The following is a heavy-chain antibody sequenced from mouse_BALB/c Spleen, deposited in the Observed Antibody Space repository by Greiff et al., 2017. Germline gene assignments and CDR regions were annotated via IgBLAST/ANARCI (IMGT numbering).Heavy chain of an antibody. V-gene: IGHV1S34*01. CDR2: ISCYNGAT. D-gene: IGHD2-1*01. Sequence: LVKTGASVKISCKASGYSFTGYYMHWVKQSHGKSPEWIGYISCYNGATSYNQKFKGKATFTVDTSSSTAYMQFNSLTSEDSAVYYCARRGVYGNYVDYFDYWGQGTTLTVSS. J-gene: IGHJ2*01. CDR1: GYSFTGYY. CDR3: ARRGVYGNYVDYFDY.